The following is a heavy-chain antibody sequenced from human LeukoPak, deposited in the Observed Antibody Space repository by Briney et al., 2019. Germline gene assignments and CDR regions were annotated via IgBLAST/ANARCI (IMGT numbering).Heavy chain of an antibody. CDR2: INHSGST. J-gene: IGHJ4*02. D-gene: IGHD3-10*01. CDR1: GGSFSGYY. V-gene: IGHV4-34*01. Sequence: SETLSLTCAVYGGSFSGYYWSWIRQPPGKGLEWIGEINHSGSTNYNPSLKSRVTISVDTSKNQFSLKLSSVTAADTAVYYCARVSSMVRGGPYYWGQGTLVTVS. CDR3: ARVSSMVRGGPYY.